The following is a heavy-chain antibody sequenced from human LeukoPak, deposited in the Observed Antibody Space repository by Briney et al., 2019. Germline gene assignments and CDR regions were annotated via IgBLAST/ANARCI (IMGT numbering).Heavy chain of an antibody. J-gene: IGHJ4*02. CDR3: ARGRDGSQSPIDD. CDR2: ISSSSSYI. V-gene: IGHV3-21*01. D-gene: IGHD5-24*01. CDR1: GFTFNSYN. Sequence: GSLRLSCAASGFTFNSYNMNWVRQAPGKGLEWVSSISSSSSYIYYADSVRGRFTISRDNAKNSLYLQMNSLRAEDTAVYYCARGRDGSQSPIDDWGQGTLVTVSS.